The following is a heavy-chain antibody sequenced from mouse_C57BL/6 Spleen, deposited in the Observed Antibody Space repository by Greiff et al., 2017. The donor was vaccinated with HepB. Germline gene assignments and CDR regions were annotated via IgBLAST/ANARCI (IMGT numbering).Heavy chain of an antibody. Sequence: EVKLQESGPGLVKPSQSLSLTCSVTGYSITSGYYWNWIRQFPGNKLEWMGYISYDGSNNYNPSLKNRISITRDTSKNQFFLKLNSVTTEDTATYYCAREATVVAHWYGDFWGTGTTVTVSS. CDR1: GYSITSGYY. V-gene: IGHV3-6*01. D-gene: IGHD1-1*01. CDR2: ISYDGSN. J-gene: IGHJ1*03. CDR3: AREATVVAHWYGDF.